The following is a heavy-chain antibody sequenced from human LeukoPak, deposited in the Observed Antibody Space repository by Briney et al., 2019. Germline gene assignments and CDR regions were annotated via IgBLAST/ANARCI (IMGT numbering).Heavy chain of an antibody. CDR3: ARGGASAAARRFDP. D-gene: IGHD2-2*01. V-gene: IGHV1-8*01. CDR2: MNPNSGNT. Sequence: EASVKVSCKASGYTFTSYDINWVRQATGQGLEWMGWMNPNSGNTGYAQKFHGRITITSNTSTSTAFMELSSLRSEDTAVYYCARGGASAAARRFDPWGQGTPVTVSS. CDR1: GYTFTSYD. J-gene: IGHJ5*02.